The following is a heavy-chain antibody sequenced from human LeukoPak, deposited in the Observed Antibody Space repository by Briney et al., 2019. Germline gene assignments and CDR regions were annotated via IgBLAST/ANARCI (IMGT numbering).Heavy chain of an antibody. CDR2: IIPIFGTA. Sequence: SVKVSCKASGYTFTSYGISWVRQAPGQGLEWMGGIIPIFGTANYAQKFQGRVTITADESTSTAYMELSSLRSEDTAVYYCARDDYGGNSGPYYYYGMDVWGQGTTVTVSS. J-gene: IGHJ6*02. CDR3: ARDDYGGNSGPYYYYGMDV. V-gene: IGHV1-69*13. CDR1: GYTFTSYG. D-gene: IGHD4-23*01.